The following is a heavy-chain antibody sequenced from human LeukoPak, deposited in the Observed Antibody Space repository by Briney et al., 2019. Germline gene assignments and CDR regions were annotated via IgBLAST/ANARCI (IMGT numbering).Heavy chain of an antibody. CDR2: IWYDGSNK. CDR1: GFTFSSYG. D-gene: IGHD3-22*01. CDR3: ARVPYYDSSGYNDY. Sequence: GGSLRLSCAASGFTFSSYGMHWVRQAPGKGLEWVAVIWYDGSNKYYADSVKGRFTISRDNPKNTLYLQMNSLRAEDTAVYYCARVPYYDSSGYNDYWGQGTLVTVSS. J-gene: IGHJ4*02. V-gene: IGHV3-33*01.